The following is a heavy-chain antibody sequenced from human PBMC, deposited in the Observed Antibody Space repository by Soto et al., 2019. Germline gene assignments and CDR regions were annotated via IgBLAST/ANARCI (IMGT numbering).Heavy chain of an antibody. CDR3: ARVPSLKLKSGRDV. CDR2: INPNSGGT. J-gene: IGHJ6*04. CDR1: GYTFTGYY. V-gene: IGHV1-2*04. Sequence: ASVKVSCKASGYTFTGYYMHWVRQAPGQGLEWMGWINPNSGGTNYAQKFQGWVTMTRDTSISTAYMELSRLRSDDTAVYYCARVPSLKLKSGRDVGGKGTRVTVPS. D-gene: IGHD1-7*01.